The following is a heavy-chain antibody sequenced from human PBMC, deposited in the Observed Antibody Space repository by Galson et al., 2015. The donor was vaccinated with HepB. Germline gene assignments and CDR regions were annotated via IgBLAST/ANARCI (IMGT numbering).Heavy chain of an antibody. V-gene: IGHV1-69*02. D-gene: IGHD2-2*01. CDR1: GGTFSSYT. CDR2: IIPILGIA. CDR3: ARSGGDIVVVPAAMPLSVGWDY. Sequence: SVKVSCKASGGTFSSYTISWVRQAPGQGLEWMGRIIPILGIANYAQKFQGRVTITADKSTSTAYMELSSLRSEDTAVYYCARSGGDIVVVPAAMPLSVGWDYWGQGTLVTVSS. J-gene: IGHJ4*02.